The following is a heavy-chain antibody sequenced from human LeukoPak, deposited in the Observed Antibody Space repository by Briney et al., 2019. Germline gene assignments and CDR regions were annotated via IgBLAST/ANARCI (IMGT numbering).Heavy chain of an antibody. V-gene: IGHV4-4*07. CDR2: MYTSRST. D-gene: IGHD3-10*01. CDR3: ARNYGSGSYTPYNWFDP. J-gene: IGHJ5*02. CDR1: GGSISSYF. Sequence: KPSETLSLTCTVSGGSISSYFWSWIRQPAGKGLEWIGRMYTSRSTNCNPSLKSRVTISVDTSKNQFSLKLSSVTAADTAVYYCARNYGSGSYTPYNWFDPWGQGTLVTVSS.